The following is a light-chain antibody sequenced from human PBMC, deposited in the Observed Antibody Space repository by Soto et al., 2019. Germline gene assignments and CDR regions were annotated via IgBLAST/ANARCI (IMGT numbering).Light chain of an antibody. CDR1: QSVTSN. CDR2: GAS. J-gene: IGKJ1*01. Sequence: IVVKKSPSILSVKQGERATLSCRGSQSVTSNLAWYQQKPGQAPRLLIYGASNRATGIPDRFSGSGSGTDFTLTICRLEPEDFAVYYCQQYGSSGPFGEGTKVDIK. CDR3: QQYGSSGP. V-gene: IGKV3-20*01.